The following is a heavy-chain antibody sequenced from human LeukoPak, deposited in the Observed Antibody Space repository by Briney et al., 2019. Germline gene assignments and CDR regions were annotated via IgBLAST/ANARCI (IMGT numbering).Heavy chain of an antibody. CDR3: ARGHLPVVDGDSLSDAFDI. CDR1: GFTFSSYG. D-gene: IGHD2-15*01. V-gene: IGHV3-13*01. J-gene: IGHJ3*02. CDR2: IGTTGDT. Sequence: GGSLRLSCAASGFTFSSYGMHWVRQAAGKGLEWVSGIGTTGDTYYPGSVKGRFSISRENAKNSLYLQINSLRVEDTAVYYCARGHLPVVDGDSLSDAFDIWGQGTMVTVSS.